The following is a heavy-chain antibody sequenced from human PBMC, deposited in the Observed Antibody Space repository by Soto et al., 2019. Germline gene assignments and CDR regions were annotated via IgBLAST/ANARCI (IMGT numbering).Heavy chain of an antibody. CDR2: IIPSFGSA. J-gene: IGHJ5*02. CDR1: GGTFSTYA. D-gene: IGHD6-19*01. CDR3: ARDRVAGTERWFDP. Sequence: QVQLVQSGAEVKTPGSSVRVSCKASGGTFSTYALSWVRQAPGQGLEWMGGIIPSFGSANYAHRFRDRVTLTADKSTRTGYMGLSGLRSDDTAVYYCARDRVAGTERWFDPWGQGTLVTVSS. V-gene: IGHV1-69*06.